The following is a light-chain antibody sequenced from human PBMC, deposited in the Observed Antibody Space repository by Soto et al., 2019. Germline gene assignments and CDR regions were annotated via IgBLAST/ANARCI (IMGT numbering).Light chain of an antibody. Sequence: DIQMTQSPSTLSASVGDRVTITCRASQSISYWLAWYQQKPGKAPNLLIYKASSLERGAQSRLSGSGSGTEFTLTISSLQPDDFATYYCQQYNNYWTFGQGTKLELK. CDR2: KAS. CDR3: QQYNNYWT. V-gene: IGKV1-5*03. J-gene: IGKJ1*01. CDR1: QSISYW.